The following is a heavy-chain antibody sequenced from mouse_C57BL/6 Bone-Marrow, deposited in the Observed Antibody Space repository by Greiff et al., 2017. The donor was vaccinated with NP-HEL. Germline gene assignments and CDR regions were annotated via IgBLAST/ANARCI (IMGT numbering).Heavy chain of an antibody. Sequence: QVQLQQSGAELVKPGASVKLSCKASGYTFTEYTIHWVKQRSGQGLEWIGWFYPGSGSIKYNEKFKDKATLTADKSSSTVYMELSRLTSEDSAVYFCARHERGVYYGYDGYFDVWGTGTTVTVSS. CDR3: ARHERGVYYGYDGYFDV. D-gene: IGHD2-2*01. J-gene: IGHJ1*03. CDR2: FYPGSGSI. CDR1: GYTFTEYT. V-gene: IGHV1-62-2*01.